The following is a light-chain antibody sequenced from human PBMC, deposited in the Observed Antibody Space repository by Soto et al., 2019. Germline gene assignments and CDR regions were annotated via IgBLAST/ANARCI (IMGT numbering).Light chain of an antibody. J-gene: IGKJ1*01. CDR1: QSVSSGY. CDR3: QQYGSSPPTWT. CDR2: GAS. Sequence: EIVLTQSPGTLSLSPGARATLSCRASQSVSSGYLAWYQQKPGQAPRLLIYGASSRATGIPDRFSGSGSGTDFTLTISRLEPEEFAVYYCQQYGSSPPTWTCGQGTKVEFK. V-gene: IGKV3-20*01.